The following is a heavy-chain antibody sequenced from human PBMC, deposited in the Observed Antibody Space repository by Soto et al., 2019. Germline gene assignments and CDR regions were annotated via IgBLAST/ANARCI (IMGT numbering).Heavy chain of an antibody. Sequence: GGSLRLSCAASGFTFSSYGMHWVRQAPGKGLEWVAVISYDGSNKYYADSVKGRFTISRDNSKNTLYLQMNSLRAEDTAVYYCAKGRPRGYSYGRPQPQFDYWGQGTLVTVSS. V-gene: IGHV3-30*18. CDR2: ISYDGSNK. J-gene: IGHJ4*02. CDR3: AKGRPRGYSYGRPQPQFDY. D-gene: IGHD5-18*01. CDR1: GFTFSSYG.